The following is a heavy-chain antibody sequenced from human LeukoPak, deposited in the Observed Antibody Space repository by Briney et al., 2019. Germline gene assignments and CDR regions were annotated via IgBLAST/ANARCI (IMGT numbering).Heavy chain of an antibody. D-gene: IGHD1-26*01. CDR2: ISSSSSYT. V-gene: IGHV3-11*05. J-gene: IGHJ4*02. CDR3: ARVPKGGGSYYDY. CDR1: GFTFSDYY. Sequence: PGGSLRLSCAASGFTFSDYYMSWIRQAPGKGLEWVSYISSSSSYTNYADSVKGRFTISRDNAKNSLYLQMNSLRAEDTAVYYCARVPKGGGSYYDYWGQGTLVTVSS.